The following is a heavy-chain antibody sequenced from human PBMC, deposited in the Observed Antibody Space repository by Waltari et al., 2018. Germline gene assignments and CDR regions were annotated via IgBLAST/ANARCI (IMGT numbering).Heavy chain of an antibody. D-gene: IGHD3-22*01. CDR1: DGSLTGYY. V-gene: IGHV4-34*01. Sequence: HVQLQQWGIGLLNPSETLSLTCAVYDGSLTGYYWRWIRQSPGKGLEWIGEIHHSGSANYNPSLESRLSISVDTANNQFSLRLSFVTAADTAMYYCAREGDDNSDYFRYYFDYWGQGTLVTVSS. J-gene: IGHJ4*02. CDR2: IHHSGSA. CDR3: AREGDDNSDYFRYYFDY.